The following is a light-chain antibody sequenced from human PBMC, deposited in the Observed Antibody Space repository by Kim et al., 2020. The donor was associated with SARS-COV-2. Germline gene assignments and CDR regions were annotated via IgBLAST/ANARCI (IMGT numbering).Light chain of an antibody. CDR3: CSYSGGSSFPSWV. V-gene: IGLV2-23*02. CDR2: EVN. Sequence: QSALTQPASVSGSPGQSITISCTGTSSDIETYDLVSWYQQHPGKAPQLIIFEVNKRPSGFSNRFSGSKSGKTASLRITGLQTEDEADYYCCSYSGGSSFPSWVFGGGTKLTVL. CDR1: SSDIETYDL. J-gene: IGLJ3*02.